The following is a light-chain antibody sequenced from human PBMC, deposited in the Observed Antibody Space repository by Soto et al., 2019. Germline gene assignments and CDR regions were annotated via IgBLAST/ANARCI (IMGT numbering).Light chain of an antibody. CDR3: SSYTSSSPVV. CDR2: EVS. V-gene: IGLV2-14*01. CDR1: SSDVGAYNY. J-gene: IGLJ2*01. Sequence: QSVLTQPASVSGSPGQSITISCTGTSSDVGAYNYVSWYQHHPGRAPKLLIYEVSNRPSGVSYRFSGSKSGNTASLTISGLQAEDEADYYCSSYTSSSPVVFGGGTKLTVL.